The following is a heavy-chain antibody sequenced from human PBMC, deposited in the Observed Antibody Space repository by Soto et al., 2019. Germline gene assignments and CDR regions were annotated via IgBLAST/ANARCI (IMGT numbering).Heavy chain of an antibody. CDR3: ARPREYGDLRYFDL. Sequence: QVQLVQSGAEVKKPGASVKVSCKASGYTFTSYDINWVRQATGQGLEWMGWMNPNSGNTGYAQKFQGRVTMTRNTYISTAYMELSSMRSEDTAVYYCARPREYGDLRYFDLWGRGTLVTVSS. D-gene: IGHD4-17*01. V-gene: IGHV1-8*01. CDR2: MNPNSGNT. J-gene: IGHJ2*01. CDR1: GYTFTSYD.